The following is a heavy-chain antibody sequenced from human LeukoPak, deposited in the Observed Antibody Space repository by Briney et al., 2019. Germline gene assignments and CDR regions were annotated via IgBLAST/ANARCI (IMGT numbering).Heavy chain of an antibody. V-gene: IGHV1-18*04. Sequence: GASVKVSCKASGYTFTGYYMHWVRQAPGQGLEWMGWISAYNGNTNYAQKLQGRVTMTTDTSTSTAYMELRSLRSDDTAVYYCARNEAVAGTPFDYWGQGTLVTVSS. CDR3: ARNEAVAGTPFDY. CDR2: ISAYNGNT. J-gene: IGHJ4*02. CDR1: GYTFTGYY. D-gene: IGHD6-19*01.